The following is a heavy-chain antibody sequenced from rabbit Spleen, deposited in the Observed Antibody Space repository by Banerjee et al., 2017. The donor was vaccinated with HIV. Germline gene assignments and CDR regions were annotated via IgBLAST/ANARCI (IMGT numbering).Heavy chain of an antibody. CDR1: GFSLTSKD. CDR2: IDAGSSGFT. V-gene: IGHV1S40*01. Sequence: QQLVESGGGLVKPGASLTLTCTVSGFSLTSKDMSWVRQAPEKGLEWIGCIDAGSSGFTYFATWAKGRFTISRTSSTTVTLQMTRLTAADTATYFCARDTSTSFSSYGMDLWGPGTLVT. J-gene: IGHJ6*01. D-gene: IGHD1-1*01. CDR3: ARDTSTSFSSYGMDL.